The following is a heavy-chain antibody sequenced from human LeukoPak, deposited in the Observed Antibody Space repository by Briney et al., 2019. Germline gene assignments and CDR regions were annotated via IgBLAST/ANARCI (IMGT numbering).Heavy chain of an antibody. CDR2: INVYSGNT. J-gene: IGHJ4*02. V-gene: IGHV1-18*01. D-gene: IGHD6-13*01. Sequence: ASVKVSCKASGYTFNSYGISWVRQAPGQGLEWMGWINVYSGNTSYAQKLQGRVTMTTDTSTRTAYMELRSLRSDDTAVYYCARGSISNFDYWGQGTLVTVSS. CDR1: GYTFNSYG. CDR3: ARGSISNFDY.